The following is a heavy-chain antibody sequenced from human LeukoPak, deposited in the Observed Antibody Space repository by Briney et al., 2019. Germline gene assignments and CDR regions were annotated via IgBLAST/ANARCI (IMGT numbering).Heavy chain of an antibody. V-gene: IGHV3-74*01. CDR3: AKGLHYGSADY. J-gene: IGHJ4*02. CDR2: ISPDGSTT. CDR1: GFTFSNYW. D-gene: IGHD3-10*01. Sequence: GGSLRLSCAASGFTFSNYWMHWVRQDPGKGLGWVSFISPDGSTTNYADSVKGRFTISRDNAKNALYLQMNSLRAEDTAVYYCAKGLHYGSADYWGQGTLVTVSS.